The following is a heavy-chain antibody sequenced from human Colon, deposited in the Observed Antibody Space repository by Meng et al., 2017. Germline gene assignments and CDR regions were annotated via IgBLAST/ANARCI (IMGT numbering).Heavy chain of an antibody. CDR2: INPNSGGT. V-gene: IGHV1-2*06. CDR3: ASAHRGDYVGWYFDL. J-gene: IGHJ2*01. Sequence: SVNVSCLASGYNFIGYQMHWVRQAPGQGLEWLGRINPNSGGTNYAQKMQGRVTMTKDTSISTVYMELNRLTSDDPAVYYCASAHRGDYVGWYFDLWGPGTLVTVSS. D-gene: IGHD2-21*02. CDR1: GYNFIGYQ.